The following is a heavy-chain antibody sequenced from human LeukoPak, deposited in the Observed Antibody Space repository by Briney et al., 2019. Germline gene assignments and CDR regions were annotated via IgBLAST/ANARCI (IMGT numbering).Heavy chain of an antibody. J-gene: IGHJ4*02. V-gene: IGHV3-7*01. CDR2: IKQDGSEK. Sequence: GGSLRLSCAASGFTFSNYWMTWVRQAPGKGLEWVANIKQDGSEKHYVDSVKGRFTISRDNAKNSVYLQMNSLRAEDTAVYYCAVGPDYSGIGDYWGQGTLVTVSS. CDR3: AVGPDYSGIGDY. CDR1: GFTFSNYW. D-gene: IGHD4-11*01.